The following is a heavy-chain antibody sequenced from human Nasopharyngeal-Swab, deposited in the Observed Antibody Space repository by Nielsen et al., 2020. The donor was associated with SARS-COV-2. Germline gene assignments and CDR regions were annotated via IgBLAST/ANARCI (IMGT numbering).Heavy chain of an antibody. V-gene: IGHV4-61*01. CDR1: GGSVSSGSYY. CDR3: ARSSGWYSGFDY. D-gene: IGHD6-19*01. Sequence: SETQSLTCTVSGGSVSSGSYYWSWIRQPPGKGLEWIGYIYYSGSTNYNPSLKSRVTISVDTSKNQFSLKLSSVTAADTAVYYCARSSGWYSGFDYWGQGTLVTVSS. J-gene: IGHJ4*02. CDR2: IYYSGST.